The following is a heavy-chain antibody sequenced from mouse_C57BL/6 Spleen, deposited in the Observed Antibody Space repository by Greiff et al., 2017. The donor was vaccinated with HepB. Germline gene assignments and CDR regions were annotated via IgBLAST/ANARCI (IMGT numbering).Heavy chain of an antibody. CDR3: ARPGNYLRGAMDY. J-gene: IGHJ4*01. D-gene: IGHD2-1*01. CDR1: GFTFSDYG. CDR2: ISSGSSTI. Sequence: EVKLQESGGGLVKPGGSLKLSCAASGFTFSDYGMHWVRQAPEKGLEWVAYISSGSSTIYYADTVKGRFTISRDNAKNTLFLQMTSLRSEDTAMYYCARPGNYLRGAMDYWGQGTSVTVSS. V-gene: IGHV5-17*01.